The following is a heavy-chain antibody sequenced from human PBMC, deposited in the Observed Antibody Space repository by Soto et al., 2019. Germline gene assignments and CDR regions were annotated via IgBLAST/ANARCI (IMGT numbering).Heavy chain of an antibody. CDR2: ISSSSSYI. V-gene: IGHV3-21*01. Sequence: EVQLVESGGGLVKPGGSLRLSCAASGFTFSSYSMNWVRQAPGKGLEWVSSISSSSSYIYYADSVKGRFTISRDNAKNSLDLQMNSLRAEDTAVYYCARERGGGYFDYWGQGTLVTVSS. D-gene: IGHD3-16*01. CDR3: ARERGGGYFDY. CDR1: GFTFSSYS. J-gene: IGHJ4*02.